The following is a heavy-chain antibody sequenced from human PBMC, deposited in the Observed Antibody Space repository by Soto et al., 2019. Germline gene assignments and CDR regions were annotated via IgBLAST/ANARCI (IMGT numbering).Heavy chain of an antibody. CDR2: ITSTSNYI. J-gene: IGHJ5*02. Sequence: VQLVESGGGLVKPGGSLRLSCAASGFTFSTDSMNWVRQAPGKGLEWVSSITSTSNYIYYADSVKGRLTISRDNAKNSLYRQMTSLRTEDTAVYFCARTRATAVAALDPWGQGTLVNVSS. D-gene: IGHD6-19*01. V-gene: IGHV3-21*01. CDR1: GFTFSTDS. CDR3: ARTRATAVAALDP.